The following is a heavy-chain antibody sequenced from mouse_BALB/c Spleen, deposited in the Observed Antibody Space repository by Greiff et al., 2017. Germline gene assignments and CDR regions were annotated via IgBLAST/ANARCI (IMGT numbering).Heavy chain of an antibody. CDR3: ANGNYYFDY. CDR1: GYSITSGYY. V-gene: IGHV3-6*02. Sequence: VQLQQSGPGLVKPSQSLSLTCSVTGYSITSGYYWNWIRQFPGNKLEWMGYISYDGSNNYNPSLKNRISITRDTSKNQFFLKLNSVTTEDTATYYCANGNYYFDYWGQGTTLTVSS. D-gene: IGHD2-1*01. J-gene: IGHJ2*01. CDR2: ISYDGSN.